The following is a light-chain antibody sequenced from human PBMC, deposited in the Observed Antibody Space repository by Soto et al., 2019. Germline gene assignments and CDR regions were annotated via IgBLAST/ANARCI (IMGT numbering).Light chain of an antibody. CDR3: QQYNSYSLYT. J-gene: IGKJ2*01. CDR1: QSISSW. Sequence: DLPMTQSPSTLSASVGDRVTITCRASQSISSWLAWYQQKPGKAPKLLIYDASSLESGVPSRFSGCGSGTEFTLTISSLQPDDFATYYCQQYNSYSLYTFGQGTKLEIK. V-gene: IGKV1-5*01. CDR2: DAS.